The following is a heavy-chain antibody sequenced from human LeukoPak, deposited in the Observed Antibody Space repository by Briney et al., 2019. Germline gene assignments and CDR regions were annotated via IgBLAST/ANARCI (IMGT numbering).Heavy chain of an antibody. CDR1: GYTFTSYG. Sequence: ASVKVSCKASGYTFTSYGISWVRQAPGQGLEWMGWISAYNGNTNYAQKLQGRVTMTTDTSTSTAYMELRSLRSDDTAVYYCARDRQYYDFWSAPDYWGQGTLVTVSS. V-gene: IGHV1-18*01. D-gene: IGHD3-3*01. CDR3: ARDRQYYDFWSAPDY. CDR2: ISAYNGNT. J-gene: IGHJ4*02.